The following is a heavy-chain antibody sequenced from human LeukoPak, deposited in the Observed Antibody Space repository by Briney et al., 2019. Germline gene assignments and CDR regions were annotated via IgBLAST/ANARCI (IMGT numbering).Heavy chain of an antibody. CDR3: ARGTTFDSIVISFDY. CDR2: IIPIFGTA. D-gene: IGHD3-22*01. CDR1: GYTFTSYA. Sequence: SSVKVSCKASGYTFTSYAISWVRQAPGQGLEWMGGIIPIFGTANDAQKFQGRVTITADESTSTAYMELSSLRSEDTAVYYCARGTTFDSIVISFDYWGQGTLVTVSS. V-gene: IGHV1-69*13. J-gene: IGHJ4*02.